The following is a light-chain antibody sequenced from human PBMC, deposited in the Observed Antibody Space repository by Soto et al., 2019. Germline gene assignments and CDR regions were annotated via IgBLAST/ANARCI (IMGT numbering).Light chain of an antibody. Sequence: DIVLTQSPGTLSLSPGERATLSCRASQSVSSSSVAWYQQKPGQAPRLLIYDASSRATGIPDRFSGRGSGTDFTLTISRLEPEDFAVYYCQQYGSSPWTFGQGIKVDIK. J-gene: IGKJ1*01. CDR1: QSVSSSS. CDR2: DAS. CDR3: QQYGSSPWT. V-gene: IGKV3-20*01.